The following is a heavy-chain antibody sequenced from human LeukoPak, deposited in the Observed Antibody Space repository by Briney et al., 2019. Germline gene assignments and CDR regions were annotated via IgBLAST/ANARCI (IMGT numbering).Heavy chain of an antibody. D-gene: IGHD3-10*01. CDR3: ARAYQPQQRGVRGVIVDY. V-gene: IGHV1-18*01. Sequence: GASVKVSCKASGYTFTSYGITWVRQAPGQGLEWMGWISAYNGNTNYAQKLQGRVTMTTDTSTSTAYMELRSLRSDDTAVYYCARAYQPQQRGVRGVIVDYWGQGALVTVSS. J-gene: IGHJ4*02. CDR2: ISAYNGNT. CDR1: GYTFTSYG.